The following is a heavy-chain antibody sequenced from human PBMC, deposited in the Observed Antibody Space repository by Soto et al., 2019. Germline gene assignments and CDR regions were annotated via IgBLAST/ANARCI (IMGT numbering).Heavy chain of an antibody. CDR2: INSDGSST. Sequence: EVQLVESGGDLVQPGGSLRLSCAASGFTFSSYWMHWVRQAPGKGLVWVSRINSDGSSTIYADSVRGRFTISRDNAKNTLCLQMNSLRAEDTAVYYCARDRLQGYCSGTSCYKGIDYWGQGTLVTVSS. D-gene: IGHD2-2*02. V-gene: IGHV3-74*01. CDR3: ARDRLQGYCSGTSCYKGIDY. CDR1: GFTFSSYW. J-gene: IGHJ4*02.